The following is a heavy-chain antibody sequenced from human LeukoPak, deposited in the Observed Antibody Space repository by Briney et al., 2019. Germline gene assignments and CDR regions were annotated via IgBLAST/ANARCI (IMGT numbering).Heavy chain of an antibody. CDR2: IYGSGST. CDR3: ARESNINNWFDP. J-gene: IGHJ5*02. D-gene: IGHD2/OR15-2a*01. Sequence: SQTLSLTCIVSGGSISSGGHPWSWIRQSPGKGLEWIGYIYGSGSTFYNPSLKSRVTMSIDRSNNQFSLKLSSVTAADTAVYYCARESNINNWFDPWGQGTLVTVSS. V-gene: IGHV4-30-2*06. CDR1: GGSISSGGHP.